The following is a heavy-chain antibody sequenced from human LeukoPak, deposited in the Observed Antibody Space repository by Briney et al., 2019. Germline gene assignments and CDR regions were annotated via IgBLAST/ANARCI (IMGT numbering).Heavy chain of an antibody. J-gene: IGHJ4*02. CDR2: IYYSGST. CDR3: ARHLVSGYFDY. Sequence: SETLSLTCTVSGGPISSSSYYWGWIRQPPGKGLEWIGSIYYSGSTYYNPSLKSRVTISVDTSKNQFSLKLSSVTAADTAVYYCARHLVSGYFDYWGQGTLVTVSS. D-gene: IGHD2-15*01. V-gene: IGHV4-39*01. CDR1: GGPISSSSYY.